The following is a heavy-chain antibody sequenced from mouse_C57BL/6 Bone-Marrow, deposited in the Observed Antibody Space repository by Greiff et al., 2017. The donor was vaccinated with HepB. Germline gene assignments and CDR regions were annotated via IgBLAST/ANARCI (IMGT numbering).Heavy chain of an antibody. J-gene: IGHJ3*01. CDR1: GYTFTSYW. CDR3: ARDYYSNYGFAY. V-gene: IGHV1-69*01. D-gene: IGHD2-5*01. CDR2: IDPSDSYT. Sequence: QVQLQQPGAELVMPGASVKLSCKASGYTFTSYWMHWVKQRPGQGLEWIGEIDPSDSYTNYNQKFKGKSTLTVDKSSSTPYMQLSSLTSEDSAVYYCARDYYSNYGFAYWGQGTLVTVSA.